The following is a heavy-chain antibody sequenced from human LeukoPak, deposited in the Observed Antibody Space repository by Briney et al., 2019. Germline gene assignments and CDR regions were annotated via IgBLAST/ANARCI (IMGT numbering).Heavy chain of an antibody. CDR1: GYIFTDYY. J-gene: IGHJ6*02. D-gene: IGHD1-26*01. CDR3: ARVLSGSYRNGMAV. V-gene: IGHV1-2*02. Sequence: GASVKVSCKASGYIFTDYYLHWVRQAPGQGLEWMGWINPNTGGTKYAQKFQGRVTMTRDTSICTAYMELSRLRSDDTAVYFCARVLSGSYRNGMAVWGQGTTVTVSS. CDR2: INPNTGGT.